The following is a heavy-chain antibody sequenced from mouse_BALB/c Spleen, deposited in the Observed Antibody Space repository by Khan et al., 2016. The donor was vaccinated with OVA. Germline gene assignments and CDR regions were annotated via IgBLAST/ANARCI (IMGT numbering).Heavy chain of an antibody. CDR3: ARDPYYYGSKYAMDY. CDR1: GFTFSRYG. V-gene: IGHV5-6-3*01. Sequence: EVELVESGGGLMQPGGSLKLSCAASGFTFSRYGMSWVRQTPDKRLELVASINSNGGSTYYPDSVKGRFTISRDNAKNTLYLQMNSLKSEDTAKYYCARDPYYYGSKYAMDYWGQGTSVTVSS. J-gene: IGHJ4*01. CDR2: INSNGGST. D-gene: IGHD1-1*01.